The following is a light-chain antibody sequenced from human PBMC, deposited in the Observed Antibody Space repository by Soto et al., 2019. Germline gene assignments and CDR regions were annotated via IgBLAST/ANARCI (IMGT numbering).Light chain of an antibody. Sequence: QSVLTQPPSVSEAPRQRVTISCSGSSSNIGRNAVNWYQQLPGKAPKLLIYYDDLPPSGVSDRFSGSKSGTSASLAISGLQSEDEADYYCAAWDDSLNGVIFGGGTKLTVL. V-gene: IGLV1-36*01. CDR3: AAWDDSLNGVI. CDR1: SSNIGRNA. CDR2: YDD. J-gene: IGLJ2*01.